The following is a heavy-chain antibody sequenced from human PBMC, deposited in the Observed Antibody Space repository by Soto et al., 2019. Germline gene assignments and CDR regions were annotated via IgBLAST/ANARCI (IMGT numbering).Heavy chain of an antibody. J-gene: IGHJ5*01. CDR2: ISSSTSYV. CDR3: ARDPSEGRVGNWFES. V-gene: IGHV3-21*06. D-gene: IGHD2-2*01. Sequence: VQLVESGGGLVKPGGSLRLSCAASGFTFSRYGMNWLRQAPGKGLEWVASISSSTSYVYYADSVKGRFSTPRDNAKNILFLEMYALRTEDTAVYYCARDPSEGRVGNWFESWGQGTLVTVSS. CDR1: GFTFSRYG.